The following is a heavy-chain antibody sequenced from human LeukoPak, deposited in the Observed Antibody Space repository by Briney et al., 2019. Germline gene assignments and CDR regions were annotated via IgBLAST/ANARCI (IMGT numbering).Heavy chain of an antibody. J-gene: IGHJ4*02. V-gene: IGHV3-11*04. D-gene: IGHD3-3*01. CDR3: ARDPRTEYYDFWSGYYSPRSNLFDY. CDR2: ISSSGSTI. CDR1: GFTFSDYY. Sequence: GGSLRLSCATSGFTFSDYYMSWIRQAPGKGLEWVSYISSSGSTIYYADSVKGRFTISRDNAKNSLYLQMNSLRAEDTAVYYCARDPRTEYYDFWSGYYSPRSNLFDYWGQGTLVTVSS.